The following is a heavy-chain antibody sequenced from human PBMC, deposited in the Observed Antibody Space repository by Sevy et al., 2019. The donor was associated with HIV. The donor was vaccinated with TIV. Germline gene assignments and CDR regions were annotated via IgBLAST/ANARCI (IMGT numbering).Heavy chain of an antibody. D-gene: IGHD3-22*01. V-gene: IGHV3-30-3*01. J-gene: IGHJ4*02. CDR1: GFTFSSYA. CDR2: ISYDGSNK. Sequence: GGSLRLSCAASGFTFSSYAMHWVRQAPGKGLEWVAVISYDGSNKYYADSVKGRFTISRDNSKNTLYLQMNSLRAEDTAVYYCARDYYDSSGYVYWVQGTLVTVSS. CDR3: ARDYYDSSGYVY.